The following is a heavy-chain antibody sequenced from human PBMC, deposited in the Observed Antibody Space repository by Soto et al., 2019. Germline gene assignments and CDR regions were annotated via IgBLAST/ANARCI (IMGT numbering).Heavy chain of an antibody. V-gene: IGHV3-30*18. CDR3: AKSKWGGSSSSFNY. J-gene: IGHJ4*02. Sequence: PGGSLRLSCAASGFTFSNYGMHWVRQAPGKGLEWVADISYDGSNKYYADSVKGRFTISRDNSKNTLYLQMNSLRAEDTAVFYCAKSKWGGSSSSFNYWGQGTLVTVSS. CDR1: GFTFSNYG. D-gene: IGHD2-2*01. CDR2: ISYDGSNK.